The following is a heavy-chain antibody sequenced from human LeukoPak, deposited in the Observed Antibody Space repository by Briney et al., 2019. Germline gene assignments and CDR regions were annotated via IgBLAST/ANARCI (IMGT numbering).Heavy chain of an antibody. V-gene: IGHV1-18*01. J-gene: IGHJ6*02. CDR2: ISAYNGNT. D-gene: IGHD6-13*01. CDR1: GYTFTSYG. Sequence: ASVKVSCKASGYTFTSYGISWVRRAPGQGLEWMGWISAYNGNTNYAQKLQGRVTMTTDTSTSTAYMELRSLRSDDTAVYYCAREGIAAAGTFYYYYGMDVWGQGTTVTVSS. CDR3: AREGIAAAGTFYYYYGMDV.